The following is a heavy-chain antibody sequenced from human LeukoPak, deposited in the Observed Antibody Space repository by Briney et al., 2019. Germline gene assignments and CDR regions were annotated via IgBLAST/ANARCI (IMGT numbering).Heavy chain of an antibody. D-gene: IGHD1-26*01. Sequence: KTSETLSLTCTVSGGSISSSNWWGWIRQPPGKGLEWIGYIYYSGSTYYNPSLKSRVTMSVDTSKNQFSLKLSSVTAVDTAVYYCARSPLRVGATQGGYYFDYWGQGTLVTVSS. CDR1: GGSISSSNW. V-gene: IGHV4-28*01. CDR2: IYYSGST. J-gene: IGHJ4*02. CDR3: ARSPLRVGATQGGYYFDY.